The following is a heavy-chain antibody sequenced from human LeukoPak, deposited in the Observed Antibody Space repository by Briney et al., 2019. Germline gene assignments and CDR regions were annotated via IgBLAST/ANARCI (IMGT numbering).Heavy chain of an antibody. CDR2: ISSSSSYI. Sequence: GGSLRLSCAASGFTFSSYSMNWVRQAPGKGLEWVSSISSSSSYIYYADSVKGRFTISRDNAKNSLYLQMNSLRAEDTAVYYCARGERVSLGNDAFDIWGQGTTVTVSS. D-gene: IGHD1-26*01. CDR3: ARGERVSLGNDAFDI. V-gene: IGHV3-21*01. J-gene: IGHJ3*02. CDR1: GFTFSSYS.